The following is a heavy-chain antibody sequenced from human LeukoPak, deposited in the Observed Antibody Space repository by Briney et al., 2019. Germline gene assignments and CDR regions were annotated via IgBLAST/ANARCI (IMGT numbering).Heavy chain of an antibody. V-gene: IGHV4-59*01. Sequence: SETLSLTCTVSGGSISSYYWSWIRQPPGKGLEWIGYIYYSGSTNYNPSLKSRVTISVDTSKNQFSLKLSSVTAADTAVYYCAGLPTSVAGGGYSDYWGQGTLVTVSS. D-gene: IGHD6-19*01. J-gene: IGHJ4*02. CDR3: AGLPTSVAGGGYSDY. CDR2: IYYSGST. CDR1: GGSISSYY.